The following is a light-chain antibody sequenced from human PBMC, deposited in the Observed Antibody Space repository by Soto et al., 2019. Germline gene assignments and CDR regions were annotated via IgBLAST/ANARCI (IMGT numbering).Light chain of an antibody. CDR1: QSVSSN. V-gene: IGKV3-15*01. Sequence: EIVMTQSPATLSVSPGDRATISCTASQSVSSNLAWYQQKPVQAPRLLIYGASTRATGIPARFSGSGSGTEFTLTISSLQSEDVAVYYCQQYNNWPRTFGQGTKVEIK. CDR3: QQYNNWPRT. CDR2: GAS. J-gene: IGKJ1*01.